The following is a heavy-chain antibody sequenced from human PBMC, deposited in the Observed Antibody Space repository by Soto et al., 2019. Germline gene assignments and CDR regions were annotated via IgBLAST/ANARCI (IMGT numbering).Heavy chain of an antibody. J-gene: IGHJ4*02. CDR1: GFDFGDYY. CDR2: ITVRGHTT. D-gene: IGHD6-13*01. V-gene: IGHV3-11*01. Sequence: QVQLVESGGGLVKPGGSLRLSCTASGFDFGDYYMSWIRQAPGKGLEWLSVITVRGHTTYYADSVRGRFTISRDESRETLYLQLNSLRGEDTAVYFCARALAAGGTGGLTYYFDFWGQGTLVTVSP. CDR3: ARALAAGGTGGLTYYFDF.